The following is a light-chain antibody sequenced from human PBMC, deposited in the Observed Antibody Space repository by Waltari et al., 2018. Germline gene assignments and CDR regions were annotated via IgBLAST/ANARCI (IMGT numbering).Light chain of an antibody. CDR1: SSNIGSYY. CDR3: ATWDDSLTGWV. V-gene: IGLV1-47*01. J-gene: IGLJ3*02. Sequence: QSVLTQPPSASGTPGQRVTIPCSGTSSNIGSYYVSWYQQLSGTAPKLLIYRNNERPSGVPDRFSGSKSGTSASLAITGLRSEDEAHYYCATWDDSLTGWVFGGGTKLAVL. CDR2: RNN.